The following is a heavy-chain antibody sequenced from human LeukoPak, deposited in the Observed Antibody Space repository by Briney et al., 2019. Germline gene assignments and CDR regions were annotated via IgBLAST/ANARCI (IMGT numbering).Heavy chain of an antibody. CDR1: GFTFSSYG. Sequence: GGSLRLSCAASGFTFSSYGMHWVRQAPGKGLEWVAFIRYDGSNKYYADSVKGRFTISRDNAKNSLYLQMNSLRAEDTAVYYCARGSSGYYYGYYYYMDVWGKGTTVTISS. V-gene: IGHV3-30*02. CDR3: ARGSSGYYYGYYYYMDV. J-gene: IGHJ6*03. D-gene: IGHD3-22*01. CDR2: IRYDGSNK.